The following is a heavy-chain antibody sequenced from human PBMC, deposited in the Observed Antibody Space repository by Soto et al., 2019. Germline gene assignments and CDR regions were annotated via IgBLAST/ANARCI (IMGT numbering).Heavy chain of an antibody. Sequence: QVQLVESGGGVVQPGRSLRLSCAASGFTFSSYGMHWVRQAPGKGLEWVAVIWYDGSNKYYADSVKCRFTISRDNSKNTLYLQMNSLRAEDTAVYYCARDRVTILAADAFDIWGQGTMVTVSS. CDR1: GFTFSSYG. V-gene: IGHV3-33*01. CDR2: IWYDGSNK. D-gene: IGHD3-3*01. J-gene: IGHJ3*02. CDR3: ARDRVTILAADAFDI.